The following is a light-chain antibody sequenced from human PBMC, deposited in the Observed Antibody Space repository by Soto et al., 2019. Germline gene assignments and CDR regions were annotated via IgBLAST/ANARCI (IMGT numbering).Light chain of an antibody. CDR2: GAS. CDR1: QSVRSN. Sequence: EIVMTQSPATLSVSPGERVPLSCRASQSVRSNLAWYQQKRGQAPRLLIYGASTRETGIPARFSGSGAGTEFTLTISSLEPEDFEVYYCQQRSDWRITFGQGTRLEIK. CDR3: QQRSDWRIT. V-gene: IGKV3-15*01. J-gene: IGKJ5*01.